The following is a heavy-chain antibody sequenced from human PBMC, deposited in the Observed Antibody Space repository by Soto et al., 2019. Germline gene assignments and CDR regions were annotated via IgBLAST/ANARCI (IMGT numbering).Heavy chain of an antibody. CDR1: GGSISCGDYY. CDR3: ARGARVVTTWFDY. J-gene: IGHJ4*02. V-gene: IGHV4-30-4*01. CDR2: IYYSGST. Sequence: SETLSLTCTVSGGSISCGDYYWSWIRQPPGKGLEWIGYIYYSGSTYYNPSLKSRVTISVDTSKNQFSLKLSSVTAADTAVYYCARGARVVTTWFDYWGQGTLVTVSS. D-gene: IGHD2-21*02.